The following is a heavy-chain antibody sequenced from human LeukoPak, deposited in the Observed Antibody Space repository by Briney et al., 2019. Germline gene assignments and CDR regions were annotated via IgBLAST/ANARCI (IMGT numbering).Heavy chain of an antibody. Sequence: SETLSLACTVSGGSIRSYYWSWIRQPPGKGLEWIGYIYYSGSTNYNSSLKSRVTISADTSKNQFSLKLSSVTAADTAVYYCARQFSYYDSSLDAFDIWGQGTMVTVSS. D-gene: IGHD3-22*01. CDR1: GGSIRSYY. J-gene: IGHJ3*02. CDR2: IYYSGST. V-gene: IGHV4-59*08. CDR3: ARQFSYYDSSLDAFDI.